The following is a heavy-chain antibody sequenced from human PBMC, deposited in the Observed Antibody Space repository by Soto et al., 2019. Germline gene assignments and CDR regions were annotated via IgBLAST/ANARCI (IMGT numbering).Heavy chain of an antibody. CDR2: FDPEDGET. V-gene: IGHV1-24*01. Sequence: ASVKVSCKVSGYTLTKLSMHWVRQAPGKGLEWMGGFDPEDGETIYAQAFQGRLTMTEDTSRDTAYMELSSLRSEDTAVYYCAVGPARASSGLVDSWGQGTLVTVSS. J-gene: IGHJ4*02. CDR3: AVGPARASSGLVDS. CDR1: GYTLTKLS. D-gene: IGHD3-22*01.